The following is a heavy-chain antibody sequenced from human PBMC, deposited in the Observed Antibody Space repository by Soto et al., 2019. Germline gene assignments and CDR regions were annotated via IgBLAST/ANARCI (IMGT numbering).Heavy chain of an antibody. D-gene: IGHD3-9*01. J-gene: IGHJ4*02. CDR3: TTSFYNTLTGFHLNLFDY. CDR2: IKTNIDGETT. V-gene: IGHV3-15*07. Sequence: GGSLRLSCAASGFTFSNAWMNWVRQATGKGLEWVGRIKTNIDGETTDYSAPVKGRFTVSRDDSKNTLYLQLNSLKTEDTGVYYCTTSFYNTLTGFHLNLFDYWGQGTLVTVSS. CDR1: GFTFSNAW.